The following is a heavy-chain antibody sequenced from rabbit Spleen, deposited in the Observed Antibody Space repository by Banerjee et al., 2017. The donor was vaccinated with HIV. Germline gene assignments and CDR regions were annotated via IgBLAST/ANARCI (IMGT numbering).Heavy chain of an antibody. J-gene: IGHJ4*01. V-gene: IGHV1S45*01. CDR3: VRDAGSGAYIDGYFNL. D-gene: IGHD8-1*01. CDR1: GFSFSSSYD. CDR2: IYTGNGNT. Sequence: QEQLVESGGGLVQPGASLTLTCTASGFSFSSSYDMCWVRQAPGKGLEWIACIYTGNGNTYYASWAKGRFTVSKSSSTTVTLQMTSLTVADTATYFCVRDAGSGAYIDGYFNLWGPGTLVTVS.